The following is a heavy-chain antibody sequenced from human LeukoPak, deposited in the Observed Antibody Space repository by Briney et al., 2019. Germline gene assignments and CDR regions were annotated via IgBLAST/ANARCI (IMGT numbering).Heavy chain of an antibody. Sequence: PSETLSLTCAVYGWSFNDYYWNWIRQPPGKGLEWIGEINARGDTNFNPSLKSRVTISVDTSKSQFSLRLPSMIAADTAVYYCARGQVPAARGYNWFDPWGQGTLVTVSS. CDR1: GWSFNDYY. J-gene: IGHJ5*02. V-gene: IGHV4-34*01. D-gene: IGHD2-2*01. CDR2: INARGDT. CDR3: ARGQVPAARGYNWFDP.